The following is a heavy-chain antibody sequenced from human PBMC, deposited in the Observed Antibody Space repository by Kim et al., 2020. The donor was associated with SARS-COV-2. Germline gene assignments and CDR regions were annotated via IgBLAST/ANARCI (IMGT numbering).Heavy chain of an antibody. V-gene: IGHV3-7*01. CDR3: AKGGQTSSWFWVI. D-gene: IGHD6-6*01. CDR1: GFTFSSYW. Sequence: GGSLRLSCAASGFTFSSYWMTWVRQAPGKGLEWVANIKHDGREKYYVDSVKGRFTISRDNAKNSLYLQMNSLRDEDTAVYYCAKGGQTSSWFWVIWGQGALVTVSS. J-gene: IGHJ4*02. CDR2: IKHDGREK.